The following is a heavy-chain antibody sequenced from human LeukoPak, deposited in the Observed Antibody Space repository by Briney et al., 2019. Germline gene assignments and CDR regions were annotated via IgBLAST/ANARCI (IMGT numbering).Heavy chain of an antibody. J-gene: IGHJ6*02. CDR1: GFTFSRYA. V-gene: IGHV3-23*01. CDR2: ISDSGGST. CDR3: AKVMGRYYDFWSGYYSGDNYGMDV. D-gene: IGHD3-3*01. Sequence: PGGSLRLSCAVSGFTFSRYAMNWVRQAPGKGLEWVSTISDSGGSTYYADSVKGRFTISRDNSKNTLYMQLNSLRGEDTAVYYCAKVMGRYYDFWSGYYSGDNYGMDVWGQGTTVTVSS.